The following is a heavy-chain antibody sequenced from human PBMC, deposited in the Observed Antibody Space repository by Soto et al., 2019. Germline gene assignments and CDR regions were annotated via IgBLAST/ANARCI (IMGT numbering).Heavy chain of an antibody. CDR1: GYTFTSYG. J-gene: IGHJ5*02. D-gene: IGHD3-16*01. CDR2: ISAYNGNT. CDR3: ARVGRLGEWNWFAP. V-gene: IGHV1-18*01. Sequence: ASVKVSCKASGYTFTSYGISWVRQASRQGLEWMGWISAYNGNTKYAQKLQGRVTMTTDTSTSTAYMELRSLRSDDTAVYYCARVGRLGEWNWFAPGGQGPRVPV.